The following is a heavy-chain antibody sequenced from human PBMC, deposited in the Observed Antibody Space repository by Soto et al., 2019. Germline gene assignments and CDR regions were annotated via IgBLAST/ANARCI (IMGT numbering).Heavy chain of an antibody. CDR1: GFTFSSHA. V-gene: IGHV3-23*01. Sequence: GGSLRLSCAASGFTFSSHAMSWVRQAPGKGLEWVSAISGSGGSTYYADSVKGRFTISRDNSKNTLYLQMNSLRAEDTAVYYCAKDLLLWFGESPFDYWGQGTLVTVSS. D-gene: IGHD3-10*01. CDR3: AKDLLLWFGESPFDY. J-gene: IGHJ4*02. CDR2: ISGSGGST.